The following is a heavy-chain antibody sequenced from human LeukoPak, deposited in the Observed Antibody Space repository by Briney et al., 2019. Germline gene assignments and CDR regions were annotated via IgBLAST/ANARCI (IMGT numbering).Heavy chain of an antibody. Sequence: SDTLSLTCNVSGASISGYHWSWIWQPPGKGLEWLGYIYYSGSSNYNPSLKSRVTMSADTSKNQFSLRLSSVTAADTAVYYCARVPRSYYYYYYMDVWGKGTTVTVSS. D-gene: IGHD2-2*01. CDR1: GASISGYH. CDR3: ARVPRSYYYYYYMDV. J-gene: IGHJ6*03. V-gene: IGHV4-59*07. CDR2: IYYSGSS.